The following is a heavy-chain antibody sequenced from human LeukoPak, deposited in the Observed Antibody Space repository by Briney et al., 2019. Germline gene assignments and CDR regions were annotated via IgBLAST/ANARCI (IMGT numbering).Heavy chain of an antibody. CDR2: ISYSGST. V-gene: IGHV4-39*07. D-gene: IGHD3-10*01. CDR3: ARVLLTYYYGSGSYDALDH. CDR1: GGSISSTSYY. J-gene: IGHJ4*02. Sequence: SETLSLTCTVSGGSISSTSYYWGWIRQPPGKGLEWIGSISYSGSTYYNPSLKSRVTISVDKSKNQFSLKLSSVTAADTAVYYCARVLLTYYYGSGSYDALDHWGQGTLVTVSS.